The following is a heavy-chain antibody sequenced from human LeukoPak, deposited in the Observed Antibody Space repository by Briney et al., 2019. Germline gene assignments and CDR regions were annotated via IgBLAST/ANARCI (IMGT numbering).Heavy chain of an antibody. J-gene: IGHJ6*02. CDR1: GGSISSYY. D-gene: IGHD3-10*01. CDR2: IYYSGST. CDR3: ARDHRLLLFGTYYYYYGMDV. Sequence: SETLSLTCTVSGGSISSYYWSWIRQPPGKGLEWIGYIYYSGSTNYNPSLKSRVTISVDTSKNQFSLKLSSVTAADTAVYYCARDHRLLLFGTYYYYYGMDVWGQGTTVSVSS. V-gene: IGHV4-59*01.